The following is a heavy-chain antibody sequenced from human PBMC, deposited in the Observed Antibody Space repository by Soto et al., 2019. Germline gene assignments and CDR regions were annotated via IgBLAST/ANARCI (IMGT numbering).Heavy chain of an antibody. Sequence: ASVKVSCKTSGYIFTAYSMHWVRQAPGQGLEWMGVVNPSGGSAHYAQSFEGRVTLTRDTSTSTFYMELSSLRSEDTAVYYCAREENCRGGTCYSEYFHHWGQGTLVTSPQ. CDR3: AREENCRGGTCYSEYFHH. J-gene: IGHJ1*01. V-gene: IGHV1-46*01. CDR1: GYIFTAYS. CDR2: VNPSGGSA. D-gene: IGHD2-15*01.